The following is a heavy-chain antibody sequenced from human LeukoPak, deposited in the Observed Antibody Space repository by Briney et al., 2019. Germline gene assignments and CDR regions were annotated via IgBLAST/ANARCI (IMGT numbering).Heavy chain of an antibody. Sequence: GGSLRLSCAASGFTFSSYSMNWVRQAPGKGLEWVSYISSSSSTIYYADSVKGRFTISRDNSKNTLYLQMNSLRAEDTAVYYCARDVGPFASFDAFDIWGQGTMVTVSS. D-gene: IGHD3/OR15-3a*01. CDR3: ARDVGPFASFDAFDI. CDR1: GFTFSSYS. V-gene: IGHV3-48*01. CDR2: ISSSSSTI. J-gene: IGHJ3*02.